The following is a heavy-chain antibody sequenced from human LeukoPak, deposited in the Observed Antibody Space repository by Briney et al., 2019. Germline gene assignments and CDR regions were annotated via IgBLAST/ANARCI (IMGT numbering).Heavy chain of an antibody. CDR2: ISSSSSTI. D-gene: IGHD3-3*02. V-gene: IGHV3-48*04. CDR1: GFTFNNYG. Sequence: AGGSLRLSCAASGFTFNNYGMHWVRRAPGKGLEWVSYISSSSSTIYYADSVKGRFTISRDNAKNSLYLQMNSLRAEDTAVYYCARGLARAFDYWGQGTLVTVSS. J-gene: IGHJ4*02. CDR3: ARGLARAFDY.